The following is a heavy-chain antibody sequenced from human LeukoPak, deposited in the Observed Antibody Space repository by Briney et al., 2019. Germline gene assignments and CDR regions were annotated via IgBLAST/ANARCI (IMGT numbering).Heavy chain of an antibody. D-gene: IGHD6-6*01. CDR3: ATSHAKSSSSGY. CDR1: GGSISSGGYY. V-gene: IGHV4-31*03. CDR2: IYYSGST. Sequence: SETLSLTCTVSGGSISSGGYYCNWIRQHPGKGLQWIGYIYYSGSTYYNPSLKSRVTISVDTSKNQFSLKLSSVTAADTAVYYCATSHAKSSSSGYWGQGTLVTVSS. J-gene: IGHJ4*02.